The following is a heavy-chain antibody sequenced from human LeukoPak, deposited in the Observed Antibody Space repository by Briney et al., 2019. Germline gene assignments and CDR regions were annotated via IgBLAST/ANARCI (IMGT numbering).Heavy chain of an antibody. CDR2: ISYDGSNK. J-gene: IGHJ4*02. CDR3: AKMGHSSSSPFDY. CDR1: GFTFSSYG. Sequence: PGGSLRLSCAASGFTFSSYGMHWVRQAPGKGLEWVAVISYDGSNKYYADSVKGRFTISRDNAKNSLYLQMNSLRAEDTALYYCAKMGHSSSSPFDYWGQGTLVTVSS. V-gene: IGHV3-30*18. D-gene: IGHD6-6*01.